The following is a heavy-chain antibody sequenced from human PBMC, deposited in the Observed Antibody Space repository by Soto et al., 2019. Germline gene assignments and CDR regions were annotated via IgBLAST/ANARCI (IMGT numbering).Heavy chain of an antibody. CDR2: INAANGDT. CDR3: VRRHVSATGIDWFDP. CDR1: GYTFTSCC. D-gene: IGHD6-13*01. Sequence: ASVKVSCKASGYTFTSCCIHWVRQAPGQRLEWMGWINAANGDTKYSPKFQGRVTITRDTSASTAYMELSSLRSEDTAVYYCVRRHVSATGIDWFDPWGQGTLVTVS. J-gene: IGHJ5*02. V-gene: IGHV1-3*01.